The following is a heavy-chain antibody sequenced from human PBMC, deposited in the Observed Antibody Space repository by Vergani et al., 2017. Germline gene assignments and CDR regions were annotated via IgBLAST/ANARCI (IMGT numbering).Heavy chain of an antibody. J-gene: IGHJ3*02. CDR1: GFTFSNYA. CDR2: ISEDAGRT. D-gene: IGHD3-10*01. V-gene: IGHV3-23*01. Sequence: EVQMLESGGGLVQPGGSLRLSCAASGFTFSNYAMKWVRQAPHKGLEWVSSISEDAGRTYYADSVKGRFTISRDNSKNMLYLQMNSLRAEDTAVYYCARDQGVLLWFGESHDAFDIWGQGTMVTVSS. CDR3: ARDQGVLLWFGESHDAFDI.